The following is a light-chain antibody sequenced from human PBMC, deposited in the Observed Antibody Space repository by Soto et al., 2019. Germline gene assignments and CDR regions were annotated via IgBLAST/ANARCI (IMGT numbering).Light chain of an antibody. V-gene: IGKV3-20*01. J-gene: IGKJ1*01. CDR1: QSVSSNY. CDR3: HQYSSSPWT. CDR2: SAS. Sequence: EIVLTQSPGTLSLSPGARATLSCRANQSVSSNYLAWYQHKPGQAPRLLIYSASSRATGIPDRFSGSGSGPDFALTITGLEPEDSAVYCCHQYSSSPWTFGQGTKVEIK.